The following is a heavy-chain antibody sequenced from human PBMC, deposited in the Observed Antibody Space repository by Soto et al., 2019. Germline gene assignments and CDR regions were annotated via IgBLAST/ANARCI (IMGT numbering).Heavy chain of an antibody. V-gene: IGHV3-30-3*01. Sequence: GGSLRLSCAASGFTFSSYAMHWVRQAPGKGLEWVAVISYDGSNKYYADSVKGRFTISRDNSKNTLYLQMNSLRAEDTAVYYCARGPSSTYYYDSSGSQGDYWGQGTLVTVSS. CDR3: ARGPSSTYYYDSSGSQGDY. CDR1: GFTFSSYA. D-gene: IGHD3-22*01. J-gene: IGHJ4*02. CDR2: ISYDGSNK.